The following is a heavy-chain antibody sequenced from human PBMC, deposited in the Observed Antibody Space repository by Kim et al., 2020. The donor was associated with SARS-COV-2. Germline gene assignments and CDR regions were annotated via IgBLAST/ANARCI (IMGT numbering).Heavy chain of an antibody. Sequence: SVKVSCKASGGTFSSYAISWVRQAPGQGLEWMGGIIPIFGTANYAQKFQGRVTITADESTSTAYMELSSLRSEDTAVYYCARTGSSSCRFFFCWFDPWGQGTLVTVSS. CDR3: ARTGSSSCRFFFCWFDP. CDR2: IIPIFGTA. D-gene: IGHD6-13*01. CDR1: GGTFSSYA. J-gene: IGHJ5*02. V-gene: IGHV1-69*13.